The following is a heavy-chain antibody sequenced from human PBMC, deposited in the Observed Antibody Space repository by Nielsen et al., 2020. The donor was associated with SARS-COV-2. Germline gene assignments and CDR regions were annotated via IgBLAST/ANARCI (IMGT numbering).Heavy chain of an antibody. CDR3: ARDWSRAFDV. V-gene: IGHV3-7*01. CDR2: IKPDGSEK. CDR1: GLSVTDAW. J-gene: IGHJ3*01. Sequence: GESLKISCTLFGLSVTDAWMGWVRQVPGKGLEWVADIKPDGSEKFYVDSVKGRFTISRDNAKNSMSLQMNSLRVEDTAVYYCARDWSRAFDVWGQGTMVTVSS.